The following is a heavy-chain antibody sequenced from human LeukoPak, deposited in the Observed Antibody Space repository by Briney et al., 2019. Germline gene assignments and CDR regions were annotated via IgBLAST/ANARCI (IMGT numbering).Heavy chain of an antibody. CDR3: ARVFDS. CDR1: GGSVSTSDYY. CDR2: VFYTGKT. V-gene: IGHV4-39*07. Sequence: TSSETLSLTCTVSGGSVSTSDYYWGWIRQSAVKGLEWIGDVFYTGKTNYNPSLRGRATISIDTSKNQFSLKLTYVTAADTAVYYCARVFDSWGQGTLVTVSS. J-gene: IGHJ4*02.